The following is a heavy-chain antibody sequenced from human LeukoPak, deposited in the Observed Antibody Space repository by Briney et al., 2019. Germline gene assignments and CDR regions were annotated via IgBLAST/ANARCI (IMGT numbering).Heavy chain of an antibody. CDR3: ARAHLRIAARLVWFDP. CDR1: GGTFSSYA. Sequence: GASVKVSCKASGGTFSSYAISWVRQAPGQGLEWMGGIIPIFGTANYAQKFQGRVTITADESTSTAYMELSSLRSEDTAVYYCARAHLRIAARLVWFDPWGQGTLVTVSS. V-gene: IGHV1-69*13. CDR2: IIPIFGTA. J-gene: IGHJ5*02. D-gene: IGHD6-13*01.